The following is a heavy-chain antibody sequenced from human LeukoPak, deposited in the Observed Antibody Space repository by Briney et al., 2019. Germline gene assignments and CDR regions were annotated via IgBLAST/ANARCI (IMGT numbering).Heavy chain of an antibody. CDR3: ARDPRGPRWQQLAPFDY. CDR1: GFTFSSYS. D-gene: IGHD6-13*01. J-gene: IGHJ4*02. Sequence: PGGSLRLSCAASGFTFSSYSMNWVRQAPGKGLEWVSYISSSSSTIYYADSVKGRFTISRDNAKNSPYLQMNSLRAEDTAVYYCARDPRGPRWQQLAPFDYWGQGTLVTVSS. V-gene: IGHV3-48*01. CDR2: ISSSSSTI.